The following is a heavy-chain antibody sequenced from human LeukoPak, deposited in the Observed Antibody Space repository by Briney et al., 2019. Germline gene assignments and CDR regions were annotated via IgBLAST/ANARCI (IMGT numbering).Heavy chain of an antibody. J-gene: IGHJ3*02. CDR1: DVSISSSSYY. CDR3: ANYCSSSSCHLRRAFDI. CDR2: IYYSGST. Sequence: SSETLSLTCTVSDVSISSSSYYWGWIRQPPGKGLEWIGTIYYSGSTYYSPSLKSRAAISVDTSKNQFSLKLSSVTAADTAVYYCANYCSSSSCHLRRAFDIWGQGTMVTVSS. V-gene: IGHV4-39*01. D-gene: IGHD2-2*01.